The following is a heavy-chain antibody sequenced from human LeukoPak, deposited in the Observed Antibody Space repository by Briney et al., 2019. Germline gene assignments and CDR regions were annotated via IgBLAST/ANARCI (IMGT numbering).Heavy chain of an antibody. CDR3: AKLGFGSYAPPQFDP. Sequence: GGSLRLSCAASGFTFSSYGMHWVRQAPGKGLEWVAVISYDGSNKYYADSVKGRFTISRDNSKNTLYLQMNSLRAEDTAVYYCAKLGFGSYAPPQFDPWGQGTLVTVSS. CDR2: ISYDGSNK. V-gene: IGHV3-30*18. D-gene: IGHD1-26*01. J-gene: IGHJ5*02. CDR1: GFTFSSYG.